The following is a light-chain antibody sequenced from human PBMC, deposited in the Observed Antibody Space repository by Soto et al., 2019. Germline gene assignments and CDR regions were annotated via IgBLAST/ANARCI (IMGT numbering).Light chain of an antibody. Sequence: VLTQPASVSWSPGQSITISCTGTSSDVGGYSFVSWYQQHPGKAPKLIIYDVSNRPSGVSYRFSGSKSGNTASLTISGLQAEDEADYYCSSYTXRSTHVFGPGTKVTVL. CDR3: SSYTXRSTHV. V-gene: IGLV2-14*01. CDR2: DVS. CDR1: SSDVGGYSF. J-gene: IGLJ1*01.